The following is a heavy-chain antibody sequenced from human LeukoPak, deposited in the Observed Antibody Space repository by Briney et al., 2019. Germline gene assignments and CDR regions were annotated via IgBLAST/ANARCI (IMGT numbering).Heavy chain of an antibody. CDR1: GFTFSSYS. CDR3: AKALNYDSSDPFDY. J-gene: IGHJ4*02. D-gene: IGHD3-22*01. CDR2: ISSSSSYI. Sequence: GGSLRLSCAASGFTFSSYSMNWVRQAPGKGLEWVSSISSSSSYISYADSVKGRFTISRDNAKNSLYLQMNSLRAEDTAVYYCAKALNYDSSDPFDYWGQGTLVTVSS. V-gene: IGHV3-21*01.